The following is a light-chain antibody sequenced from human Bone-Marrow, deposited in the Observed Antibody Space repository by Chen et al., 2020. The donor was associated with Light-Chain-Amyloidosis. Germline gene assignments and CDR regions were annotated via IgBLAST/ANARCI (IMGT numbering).Light chain of an antibody. V-gene: IGLV2-18*02. Sequence: QSALTQPPSVSGSPGQSVTISCTGSSSDVGRYNRVSWFQQPPGAAPKVIIFEVSDRPSYVPDRFSGSKSGNTASRTISGLQAEDEADYYCSSYTTSSTYVFGTGTKVTVL. J-gene: IGLJ1*01. CDR3: SSYTTSSTYV. CDR2: EVS. CDR1: SSDVGRYNR.